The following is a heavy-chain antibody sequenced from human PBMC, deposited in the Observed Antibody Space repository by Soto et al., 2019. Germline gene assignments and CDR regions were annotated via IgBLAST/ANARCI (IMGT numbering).Heavy chain of an antibody. CDR3: ARGQGGGYSYGYEYYYYGMDV. CDR1: GGSISSSNW. CDR2: IYHSGST. D-gene: IGHD5-18*01. Sequence: QVQLQESGPGLVKPSGTLSLTCAVSGGSISSSNWWSWVRQPPGKGLEWIGEIYHSGSTNYNPSRKSRVTISVDKSTNQFSLKLSSVTAADTAVYYCARGQGGGYSYGYEYYYYGMDVWGQGTTVTVSS. V-gene: IGHV4-4*02. J-gene: IGHJ6*02.